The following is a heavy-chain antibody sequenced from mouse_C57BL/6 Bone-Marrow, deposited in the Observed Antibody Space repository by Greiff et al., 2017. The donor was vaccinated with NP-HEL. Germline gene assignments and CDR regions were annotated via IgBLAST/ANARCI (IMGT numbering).Heavy chain of an antibody. V-gene: IGHV1-80*01. Sequence: VQLQESGAELVKPGASVKISCKASGYAFSSYWMNWVKQRPGKGLEWIGQIYPGDGDTNYNGKFKGKATLTADKYSSTAYMQLSSLTSEDSAVYFCANYYGSSPYWYFDVWGTGTTVTVSS. CDR3: ANYYGSSPYWYFDV. CDR1: GYAFSSYW. D-gene: IGHD1-1*01. CDR2: IYPGDGDT. J-gene: IGHJ1*03.